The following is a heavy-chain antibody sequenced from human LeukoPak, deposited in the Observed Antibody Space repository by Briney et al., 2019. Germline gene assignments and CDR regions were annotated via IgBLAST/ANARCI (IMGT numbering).Heavy chain of an antibody. V-gene: IGHV3-33*01. D-gene: IGHD6-25*01. CDR2: IWYDGSNK. CDR3: AAAEYYYYGMDV. Sequence: PGGSLRLSCAASGFTFSSYGMHWVRQAPGKGLEWVAVIWYDGSNKYYADSVKGRFTISRDNSMNTLYLQMNSLRAEDTAVYYCAAAEYYYYGMDVWGQGTTVTVSS. J-gene: IGHJ6*02. CDR1: GFTFSSYG.